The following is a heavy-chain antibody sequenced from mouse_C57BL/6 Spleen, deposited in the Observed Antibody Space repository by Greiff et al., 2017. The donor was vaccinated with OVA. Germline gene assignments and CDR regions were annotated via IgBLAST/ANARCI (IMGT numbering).Heavy chain of an antibody. Sequence: QVQLQQPGAELVKPGASVKMSCKASGYTFTSYWITWVKQRPGQGLEWIGDIYPGSGSTNYNEKFKSKATLTVDTSSSTAYMQLSSLTSEDSAVYFCAREIYDSNYGGFAYWGQGTLVTVSA. CDR3: AREIYDSNYGGFAY. J-gene: IGHJ3*01. D-gene: IGHD2-5*01. CDR1: GYTFTSYW. CDR2: IYPGSGST. V-gene: IGHV1-55*01.